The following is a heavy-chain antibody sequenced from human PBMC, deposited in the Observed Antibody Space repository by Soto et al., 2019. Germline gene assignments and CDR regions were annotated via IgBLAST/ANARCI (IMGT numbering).Heavy chain of an antibody. Sequence: GGSLRLSCAASGFTFSSYSMNWVRQAPGKGLEWVSYISSSSSTIYYEDCVKGRFTISREGAKHSLYLKMNSLRAEDRAVYYCARGVLVTGFDYGGQEPRVTVSP. CDR3: ARGVLVTGFDY. CDR1: GFTFSSYS. CDR2: ISSSSSTI. D-gene: IGHD2-21*02. V-gene: IGHV3-48*01. J-gene: IGHJ4*02.